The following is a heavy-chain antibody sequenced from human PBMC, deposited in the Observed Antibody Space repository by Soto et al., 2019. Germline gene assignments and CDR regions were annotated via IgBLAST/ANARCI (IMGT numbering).Heavy chain of an antibody. J-gene: IGHJ4*02. Sequence: ASVKVSCKASGYTFTNFGISWVRQAPGQGLEWMGWISAYNGNTNYAQKFQGRVTMTTDTSTSTAYMEVRSLRFDDTAVYYCAKDDFLGSVAGSFDYWGQGTLVTVSS. V-gene: IGHV1-18*01. CDR1: GYTFTNFG. CDR3: AKDDFLGSVAGSFDY. CDR2: ISAYNGNT. D-gene: IGHD6-19*01.